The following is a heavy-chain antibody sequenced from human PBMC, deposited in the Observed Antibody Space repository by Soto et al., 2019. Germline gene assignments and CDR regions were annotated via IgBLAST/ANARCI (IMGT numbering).Heavy chain of an antibody. CDR3: VKQAHGLDGVAFDY. CDR2: VSTSGRST. V-gene: IGHV3-64D*06. CDR1: GFIFSEST. D-gene: IGHD2-15*01. J-gene: IGHJ4*02. Sequence: GGSLRLTCSASGFIFSESTIYWVRQVPGKGLEAISAVSTSGRSTYYADSVKDRFTISRDNSKNTLFLQMGSLRPEDTAIYYCVKQAHGLDGVAFDYWGQGTQVTVSS.